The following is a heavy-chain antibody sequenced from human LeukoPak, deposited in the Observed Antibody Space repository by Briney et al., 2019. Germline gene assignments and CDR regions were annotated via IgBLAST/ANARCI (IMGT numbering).Heavy chain of an antibody. J-gene: IGHJ5*02. CDR2: ISSSSSYI. CDR1: VFTVSISR. V-gene: IGHV3-21*01. CDR3: ARSVSTRYSWFDP. Sequence: PGGSLRLSCAASVFTVSISRYWMHWVRQAPGKGLEWVSSISSSSSYIYYADSVKGRFTISRDNAKNSLYLQMNSLRAEDTAVYYCARSVSTRYSWFDPWGQGTLVTVSS. D-gene: IGHD2-2*01.